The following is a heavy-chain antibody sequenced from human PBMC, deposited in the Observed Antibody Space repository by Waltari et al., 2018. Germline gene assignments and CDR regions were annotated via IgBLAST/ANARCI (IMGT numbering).Heavy chain of an antibody. CDR1: GYAFTSYY. J-gene: IGHJ4*02. CDR2: IPPNSSAT. Sequence: QVQLVQSGAEVRKPGASVKVSCKTSGYAFTSYYMHWVRQAPGQGLEWRGGIPPNSSATNYAQKNQGRITMTRDTSISTVYMELSRLISNDTAVYYCARTYQSASYSDYWGQGTPVTVSS. V-gene: IGHV1-2*02. CDR3: ARTYQSASYSDY. D-gene: IGHD3-16*01.